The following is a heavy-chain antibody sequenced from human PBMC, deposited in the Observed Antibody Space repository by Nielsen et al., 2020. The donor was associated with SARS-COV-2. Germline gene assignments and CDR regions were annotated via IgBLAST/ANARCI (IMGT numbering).Heavy chain of an antibody. Sequence: GESLKISCAASGFTFSSYAMHWVRQAPGKGLEWVAVISYDGSNKYCADSVKGRFTISRDNSKNTLYLQMNSLRAEDTAVYYCARSSGSAFDIWGQGTMVTVPS. CDR2: ISYDGSNK. CDR3: ARSSGSAFDI. V-gene: IGHV3-30*04. CDR1: GFTFSSYA. D-gene: IGHD6-19*01. J-gene: IGHJ3*02.